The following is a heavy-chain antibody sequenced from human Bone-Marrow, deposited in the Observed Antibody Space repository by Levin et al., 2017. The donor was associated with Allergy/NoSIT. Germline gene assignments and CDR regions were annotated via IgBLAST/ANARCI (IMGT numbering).Heavy chain of an antibody. Sequence: SETLSLTCTVSGGSISTYYWSWVRQPPGKGLQWIGYIFYTGSTNYNPSLKGRVTMSVDTSKNQFSLKLNSVTAADTAMYYCARPPDYCSRGACYSPFRFWGQGSLVTVSS. J-gene: IGHJ4*02. CDR3: ARPPDYCSRGACYSPFRF. V-gene: IGHV4-59*01. CDR1: GGSISTYY. D-gene: IGHD2-15*01. CDR2: IFYTGST.